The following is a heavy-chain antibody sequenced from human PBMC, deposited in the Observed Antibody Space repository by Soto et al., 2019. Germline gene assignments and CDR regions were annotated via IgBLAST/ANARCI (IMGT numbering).Heavy chain of an antibody. V-gene: IGHV1-69*01. CDR3: ARESSSPNYYYYGMDV. D-gene: IGHD6-6*01. CDR1: GGTFSSYA. CDR2: IIPLLNTP. J-gene: IGHJ6*02. Sequence: QVHLVQSGAEVKKPGSSVKVSCRASGGTFSSYAVNWVRQAPGQGLEWMGVIIPLLNTPKYVQKFQGRLTITADASATTVYLELRSLRSEDTAVYYCARESSSPNYYYYGMDVWGQGTTVTVSS.